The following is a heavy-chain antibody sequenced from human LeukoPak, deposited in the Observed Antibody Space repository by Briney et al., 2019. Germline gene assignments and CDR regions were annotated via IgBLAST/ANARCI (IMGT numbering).Heavy chain of an antibody. CDR1: GFTFSSHG. V-gene: IGHV3-7*01. CDR3: ARGIATGVDFFDP. D-gene: IGHD6-13*01. J-gene: IGHJ5*02. Sequence: GGSLRLSCGASGFTFSSHGMHWVRQAPGKGLEWVANIKHDGSDQYYLDSVKGRFTISRDNAKNSLYLQMNSLRAEDTAVYYCARGIATGVDFFDPWGQGTLLTVSS. CDR2: IKHDGSDQ.